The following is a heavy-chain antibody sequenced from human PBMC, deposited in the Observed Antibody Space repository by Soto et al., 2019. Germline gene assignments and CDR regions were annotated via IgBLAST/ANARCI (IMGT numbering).Heavy chain of an antibody. CDR3: ARGDRRISIFGVVIIDYGMDV. V-gene: IGHV4-4*07. Sequence: PSETLSLTCTVSGGSISSYYWIWIRQPAGKGLEWIGRIYTSGSTNYNPSLKSRVTMSVDTSKNQFSLKLSSVTAADTAVYYCARGDRRISIFGVVIIDYGMDVWGQGTTVTVSS. CDR2: IYTSGST. CDR1: GGSISSYY. J-gene: IGHJ6*02. D-gene: IGHD3-3*01.